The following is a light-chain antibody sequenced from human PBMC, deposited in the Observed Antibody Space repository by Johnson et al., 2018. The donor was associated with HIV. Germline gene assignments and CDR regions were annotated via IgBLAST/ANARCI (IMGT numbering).Light chain of an antibody. CDR2: DND. V-gene: IGLV1-51*01. CDR1: SSNIGNNY. J-gene: IGLJ1*01. CDR3: GTWDSSLSGV. Sequence: QSVLTQPPSVSAAPGQKVTISCSGSSSNIGNNYVSWYQQLPRKAPKLLIYDNDKRPSGIPDRFSGPKSGTSATLGITGLQTGAEADYYCGTWDSSLSGVFGTGTKVTVL.